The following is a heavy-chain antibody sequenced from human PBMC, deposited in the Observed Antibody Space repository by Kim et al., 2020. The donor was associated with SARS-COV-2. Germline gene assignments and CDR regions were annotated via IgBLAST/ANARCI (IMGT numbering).Heavy chain of an antibody. Sequence: GGSLRLSCAASGFTFSSYAMSWVRQAPGKGLEWVSVIYSGGSSTYYADSVKGRFTISRDNSKNTLYLQMNSLRAEDTAVYYCAKDRGGSYNWNDVGFDYWGQGTLVTVSS. CDR3: AKDRGGSYNWNDVGFDY. D-gene: IGHD1-20*01. V-gene: IGHV3-23*03. J-gene: IGHJ4*02. CDR2: IYSGGSST. CDR1: GFTFSSYA.